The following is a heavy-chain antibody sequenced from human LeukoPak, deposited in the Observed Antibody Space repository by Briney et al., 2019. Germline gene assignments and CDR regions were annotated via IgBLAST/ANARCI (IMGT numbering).Heavy chain of an antibody. J-gene: IGHJ2*01. V-gene: IGHV3-30*18. CDR1: GFTFSSYG. CDR3: AKAKGPTTVSYWYFDL. D-gene: IGHD4-17*01. Sequence: GGSLRLSCAASGFTFSSYGMHWVRQAPGKGLEWVAVISYDGSNKYYADSVKGRFTISRDNSKNTLYLQMNSLRAEDTAVYYCAKAKGPTTVSYWYFDLWGRGTLVAVSS. CDR2: ISYDGSNK.